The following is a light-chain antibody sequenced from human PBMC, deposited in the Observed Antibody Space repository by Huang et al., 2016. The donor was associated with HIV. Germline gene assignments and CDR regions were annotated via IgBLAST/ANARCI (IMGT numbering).Light chain of an antibody. V-gene: IGKV1-33*01. CDR1: QDMSNY. CDR3: QQYDNLLTFT. J-gene: IGKJ4*01. Sequence: DIQMTQSPSSLSASVGDRVTITCQASQDMSNYLNWYQQKPGKAPKLLIYDASNLETGVPSRFSGSGSGTDFTFTISSLQPEDIVTYYCQQYDNLLTFTFGGGTKVEIK. CDR2: DAS.